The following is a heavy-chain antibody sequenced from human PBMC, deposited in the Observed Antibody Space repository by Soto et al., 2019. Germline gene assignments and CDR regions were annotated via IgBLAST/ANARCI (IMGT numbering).Heavy chain of an antibody. CDR1: GFTFSSYS. D-gene: IGHD6-19*01. CDR3: ARVWEQWLVFDY. Sequence: GGSLRLSCAASGFTFSSYSMNWVRQAPGKGLEWVSSISSSSSYIYYADSVKGRFTISRDNAKNSLYLQMNSLRAEDTAVYYCARVWEQWLVFDYWGQGTLVTVSS. J-gene: IGHJ4*02. CDR2: ISSSSSYI. V-gene: IGHV3-21*01.